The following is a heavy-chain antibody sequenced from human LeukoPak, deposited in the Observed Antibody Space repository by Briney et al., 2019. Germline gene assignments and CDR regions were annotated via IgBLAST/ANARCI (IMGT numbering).Heavy chain of an antibody. D-gene: IGHD5-12*01. CDR3: AGAEIDRLRSPGTLYYIDT. V-gene: IGHV4-59*01. Sequence: SGTLSLTCSVSGDSIRRYFWSWIRLSPGKGLEWIGYVHHSGTSRYKPSLESRVTMSLDTSENQFSLTLKSVTAADTALYYCAGAEIDRLRSPGTLYYIDTWGPGTLVTVSS. CDR2: VHHSGTS. J-gene: IGHJ5*02. CDR1: GDSIRRYF.